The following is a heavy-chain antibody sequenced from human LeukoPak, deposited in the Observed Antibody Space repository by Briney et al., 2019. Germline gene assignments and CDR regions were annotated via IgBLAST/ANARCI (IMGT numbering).Heavy chain of an antibody. D-gene: IGHD6-6*01. CDR3: ARMSGSYPSSGLDI. CDR2: IYTSGYT. J-gene: IGHJ3*02. V-gene: IGHV4-61*02. Sequence: SETLSLTCTVSGGSISSGSNYWSWIRQPAGKGLEWIGRIYTSGYTNYNPSLESRVTISVDTSKNQFSLKLSSVTAADTAVYYCARMSGSYPSSGLDIWGQGTMVTVSS. CDR1: GGSISSGSNY.